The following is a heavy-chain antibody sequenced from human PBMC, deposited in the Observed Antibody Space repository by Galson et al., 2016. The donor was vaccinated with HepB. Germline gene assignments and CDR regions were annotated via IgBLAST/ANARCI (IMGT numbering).Heavy chain of an antibody. D-gene: IGHD1-14*01. V-gene: IGHV3-74*01. Sequence: SLRLSCAASGLTFSTYWMHWVRQAPGKGLVWVSRINSDGSSTNYADSVKGRFTISRDNAKNTLYLEMNSLRAEDTAVFYCARAGNRGLDYWGQGTLVTVSS. CDR1: GLTFSTYW. J-gene: IGHJ4*02. CDR2: INSDGSST. CDR3: ARAGNRGLDY.